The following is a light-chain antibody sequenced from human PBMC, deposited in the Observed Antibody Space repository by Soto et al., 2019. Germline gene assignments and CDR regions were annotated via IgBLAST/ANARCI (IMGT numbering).Light chain of an antibody. CDR1: QNIRTY. V-gene: IGKV1-39*01. CDR3: QQSYTAVFA. J-gene: IGKJ3*01. Sequence: DIQMTQSPSSLSASVGDRVTITCRSSQNIRTYLNWYQQKPGKAPTLLIYGASSLQSGVPSRFSGSGSETDFTLTINNLQPEDFATYYCQQSYTAVFAFGPGTKVDIK. CDR2: GAS.